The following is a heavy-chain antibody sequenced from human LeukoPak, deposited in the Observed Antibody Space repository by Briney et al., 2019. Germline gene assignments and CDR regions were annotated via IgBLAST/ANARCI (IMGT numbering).Heavy chain of an antibody. V-gene: IGHV4-61*09. CDR1: GGSISSGSYY. J-gene: IGHJ2*01. D-gene: IGHD2-2*01. Sequence: SETLSLTCTVSGGSISSGSYYWSWIRQPAGKGLEWIGHMYTGGSTNYNPSLKSRVTISVDTSKNQFSLKLSSVTAADTAVYYCARDSHCSSTSCYVWYFDLWGRGTLVTVSS. CDR3: ARDSHCSSTSCYVWYFDL. CDR2: MYTGGST.